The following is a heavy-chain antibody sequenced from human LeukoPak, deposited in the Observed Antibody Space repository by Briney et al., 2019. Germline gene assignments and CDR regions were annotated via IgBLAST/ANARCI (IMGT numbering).Heavy chain of an antibody. CDR2: ISYDGSDK. CDR1: GFTFSSYG. CDR3: ARDKSNCFDP. Sequence: GGSLRLSCVASGFTFSSYGFHWVRQAPGKGLGWVAVISYDGSDKYYEDSVKGRFTISRDDSKNTLYLQMNSLRAEDTAVYFCARDKSNCFDPWGQGTLVTVSS. J-gene: IGHJ5*02. V-gene: IGHV3-30*03.